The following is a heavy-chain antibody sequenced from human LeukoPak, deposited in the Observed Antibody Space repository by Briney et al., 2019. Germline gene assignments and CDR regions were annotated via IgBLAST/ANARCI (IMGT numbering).Heavy chain of an antibody. V-gene: IGHV1-2*02. CDR1: GFTFTGYF. J-gene: IGHJ4*02. Sequence: ASVKVSCKASGFTFTGYFRHWVRQAPGQGLEWMGWIHPNNGGTKYAQKFQGRVTMTRDTSINTDYMELSRLRSDDTALYYCTRDGFSGAAFDYWGQGTLVTVSS. D-gene: IGHD7-27*01. CDR3: TRDGFSGAAFDY. CDR2: IHPNNGGT.